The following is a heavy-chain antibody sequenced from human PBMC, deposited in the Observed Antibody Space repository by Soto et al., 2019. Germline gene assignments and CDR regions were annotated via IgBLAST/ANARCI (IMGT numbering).Heavy chain of an antibody. CDR2: IYPGDSDA. CDR3: GRHFYEYLGN. CDR1: GYSFTNYW. J-gene: IGHJ4*02. V-gene: IGHV5-51*01. D-gene: IGHD3-16*01. Sequence: PGESLKISCKASGYSFTNYWIGWVRQMPGKGLEWVGIIYPGDSDARYSPSFQGQVTISVDKSINTAYLQWSSLKASDTAMYYCGRHFYEYLGNWGRGTLVTVSS.